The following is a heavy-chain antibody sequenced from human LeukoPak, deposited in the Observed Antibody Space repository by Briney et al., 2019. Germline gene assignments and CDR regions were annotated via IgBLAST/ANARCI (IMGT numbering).Heavy chain of an antibody. CDR1: GYTFTGYY. CDR2: INPNSGGT. D-gene: IGHD3-22*01. Sequence: ASVKVSCKASGYTFTGYYMHWVRQAPGQGLEWMGWINPNSGGTNYAQKFQGGVTMTRDTSISTAYMELSRLRSDDTAVYYCARSGRYYYDSSDDAFDIWGQGTMVTVSS. V-gene: IGHV1-2*02. CDR3: ARSGRYYYDSSDDAFDI. J-gene: IGHJ3*02.